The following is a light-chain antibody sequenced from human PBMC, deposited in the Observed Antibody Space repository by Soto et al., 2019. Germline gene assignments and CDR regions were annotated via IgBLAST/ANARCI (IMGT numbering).Light chain of an antibody. CDR1: QSVGSRF. CDR2: GAS. CDR3: QQYGSSLCT. J-gene: IGKJ2*02. V-gene: IGKV3-20*01. Sequence: EIVLTQAPGTLSLSPGERATLSCRASQSVGSRFLAWYQQKAGQAPRLLIYGASTRATDIPDRFSDSGSGTDFTLTISRLEPEDFAVYYCQQYGSSLCTFGQGTKLEI.